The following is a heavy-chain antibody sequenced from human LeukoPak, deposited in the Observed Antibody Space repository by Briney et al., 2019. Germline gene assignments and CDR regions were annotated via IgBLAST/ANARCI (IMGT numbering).Heavy chain of an antibody. D-gene: IGHD2-8*02. CDR1: GYTFTSYG. V-gene: IGHV1-18*01. CDR2: ISAYNGNT. Sequence: ASVKVSRKASGYTFTSYGISWVRQAPGQGLEWMGWISAYNGNTNYAQRLQGRVTMTTDTSTSTAYMELSSLRSEDTAVYYCARGLVVSAYLRRYYYYYMDVWGKGTTVTVSS. CDR3: ARGLVVSAYLRRYYYYYMDV. J-gene: IGHJ6*03.